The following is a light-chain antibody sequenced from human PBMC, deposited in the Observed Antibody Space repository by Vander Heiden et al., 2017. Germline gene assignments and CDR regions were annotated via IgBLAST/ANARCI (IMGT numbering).Light chain of an antibody. V-gene: IGKV3-20*01. CDR3: QQDGSSPLT. Sequence: DIVLTQSQGTLSLSPGERATLSCRASQSVSSGYLAWYQQKPGQAPRLLIYGASSRATGIPDRFSGSGSGTDFTLAISRLEPEDFAVYYCQQDGSSPLTFGGGTKVEIK. CDR2: GAS. J-gene: IGKJ4*01. CDR1: QSVSSGY.